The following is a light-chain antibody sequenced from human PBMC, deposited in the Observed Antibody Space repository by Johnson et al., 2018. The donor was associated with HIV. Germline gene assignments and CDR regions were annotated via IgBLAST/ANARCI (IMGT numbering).Light chain of an antibody. CDR3: GTWDSSLGAFV. Sequence: QSVLTQPPSVSAAPGQKVTISCSGSNSNIGKSSVSWYQQLPGTAPKLLIYENNKRPSGIPDRFSGSKSGTSATLGITGLQTGDEADYYCGTWDSSLGAFVLGTGTKFTVL. J-gene: IGLJ1*01. CDR2: ENN. CDR1: NSNIGKSS. V-gene: IGLV1-51*02.